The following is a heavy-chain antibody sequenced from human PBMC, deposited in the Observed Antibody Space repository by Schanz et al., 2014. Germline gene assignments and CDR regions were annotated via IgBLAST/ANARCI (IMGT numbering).Heavy chain of an antibody. J-gene: IGHJ4*02. CDR2: LWHDGSKK. CDR3: ARKVVATIGGYYDN. V-gene: IGHV3-33*03. D-gene: IGHD5-12*01. CDR1: GFTFSSYD. Sequence: QVQLVESGGGVVQPGRSLRLSCVASGFTFSSYDVFWVRQAPGKGLEWVAILWHDGSKKYYADSVKGRFTVSRDNAKNSLYLLMNSLRAEDTAVYYCARKVVATIGGYYDNWGQGTLVIVSS.